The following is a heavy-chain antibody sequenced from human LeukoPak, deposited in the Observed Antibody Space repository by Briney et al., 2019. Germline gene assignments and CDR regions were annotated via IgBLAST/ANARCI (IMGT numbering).Heavy chain of an antibody. V-gene: IGHV3-7*01. CDR3: ARDRGSYFDY. D-gene: IGHD5-12*01. CDR2: IYLDGSRA. J-gene: IGHJ4*02. Sequence: PGGSLRLSCAVSGFTFSIYWMSWARQSPGKGLEWVANIYLDGSRAYYVDSVKGRFTISRDNAKTSLYLQMNSLRAEDTAVYYCARDRGSYFDYWGQGTLVTVSS. CDR1: GFTFSIYW.